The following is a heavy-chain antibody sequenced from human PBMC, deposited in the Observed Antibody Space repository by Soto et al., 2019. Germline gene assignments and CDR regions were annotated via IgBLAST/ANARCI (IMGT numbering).Heavy chain of an antibody. CDR2: MNQDGSES. J-gene: IGHJ4*02. V-gene: IGHV3-7*01. CDR3: ARLSTSAGRRDLAC. CDR1: GFSLSSYW. Sequence: EVQLVESGGGLVQPGGSLRLSCAASGFSLSSYWMSWVRQAPGKGLEWVANMNQDGSESDYVGSVKGRFTFTRDNAKNSLYLQMNSLRAEDTAVYYCARLSTSAGRRDLACWGQGKLVTVSS.